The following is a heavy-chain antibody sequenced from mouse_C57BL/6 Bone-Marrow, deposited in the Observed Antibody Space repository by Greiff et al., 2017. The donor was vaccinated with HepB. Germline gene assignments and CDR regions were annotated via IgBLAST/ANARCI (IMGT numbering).Heavy chain of an antibody. V-gene: IGHV1-22*01. D-gene: IGHD1-1*01. J-gene: IGHJ3*01. CDR3: ARGHYYGSSYAWFAY. CDR2: INPNNGGT. CDR1: GYTFTDYN. Sequence: VQLKESGPELVKPGASVKMSCKASGYTFTDYNMHWVKQSHGKSLEWIGYINPNNGGTSYNQKFKGKATLTVNKSSSTAYMELRSLTSEDSAVYYCARGHYYGSSYAWFAYWGQGTLVTVSA.